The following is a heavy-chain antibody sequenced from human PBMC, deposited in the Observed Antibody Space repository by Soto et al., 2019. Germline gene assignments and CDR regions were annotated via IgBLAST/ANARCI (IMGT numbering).Heavy chain of an antibody. J-gene: IGHJ6*03. CDR2: MNPNSGNT. CDR3: ATRGVVVVPAATRPTTYYYYYYMDV. V-gene: IGHV1-8*01. CDR1: GYTFTSYD. D-gene: IGHD2-2*01. Sequence: ASVKVSCKASGYTFTSYDINWVRQATGQGLEWMGWMNPNSGNTGYAQKFQGRVTMTRNTSISTAYMELSSLRSEDTAVYYCATRGVVVVPAATRPTTYYYYYYMDVWGKGTTVTVSS.